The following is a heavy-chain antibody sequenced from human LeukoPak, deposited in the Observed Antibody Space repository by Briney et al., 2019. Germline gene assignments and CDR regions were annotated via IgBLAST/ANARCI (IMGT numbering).Heavy chain of an antibody. CDR1: GFTFSSYW. J-gene: IGHJ6*03. D-gene: IGHD3-3*01. V-gene: IGHV3-74*01. CDR2: INSDGGTT. CDR3: ARGPADFWSGYGFGYYYYMDV. Sequence: GGSLRLSCAASGFTFSSYWMHWVRQAPGKGLVWVSRINSDGGTTTYADSVKGRFTISRDNAKSTLYLQMNSLRIEDTAVYYCARGPADFWSGYGFGYYYYMDVWGKGTTVTVSS.